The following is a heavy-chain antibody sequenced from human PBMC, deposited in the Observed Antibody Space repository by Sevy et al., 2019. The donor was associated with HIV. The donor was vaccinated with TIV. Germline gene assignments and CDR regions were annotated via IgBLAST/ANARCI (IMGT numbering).Heavy chain of an antibody. D-gene: IGHD3-3*01. Sequence: GGSLRLSCAASGFTFSNAWMNWVRQAPGKGLEWVGRIKSKTDGGTTDYAAPVKGRFTISRDDSKNTLYLQTNSLKTEDTAVYYCTTAEWLLRFLGENYWGQGTLVTVSS. J-gene: IGHJ4*02. CDR2: IKSKTDGGTT. CDR1: GFTFSNAW. V-gene: IGHV3-15*07. CDR3: TTAEWLLRFLGENY.